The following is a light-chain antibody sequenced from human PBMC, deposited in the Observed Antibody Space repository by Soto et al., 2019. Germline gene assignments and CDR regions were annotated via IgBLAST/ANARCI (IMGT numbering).Light chain of an antibody. J-gene: IGLJ1*01. V-gene: IGLV2-8*01. CDR3: NAQADNGKHV. Sequence: QSALTQPPSASGSPGQSVTISCTENTITVGHSSFISWYQQHPGKGPKLIIYEVSKRPSGVPDRFSGSKSGNTASLSVSGLQDEDEADYFCNAQADNGKHVFGTGTKLTVL. CDR2: EVS. CDR1: TITVGHSSF.